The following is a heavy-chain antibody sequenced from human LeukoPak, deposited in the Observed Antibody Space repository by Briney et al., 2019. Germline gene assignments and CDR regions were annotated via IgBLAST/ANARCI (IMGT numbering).Heavy chain of an antibody. CDR1: GFTFNDAW. D-gene: IGHD6-13*01. Sequence: GGSLRLSCAASGFTFNDAWVSWVRQAPGKGLEWVGRIKSKTDGGTTDYAAPVKGRFTISRDDSKNTLYLQMNSLKTEDTAVYYCTVPTTYSKRYWGQGTLVTVSS. CDR2: IKSKTDGGTT. CDR3: TVPTTYSKRY. J-gene: IGHJ4*02. V-gene: IGHV3-15*01.